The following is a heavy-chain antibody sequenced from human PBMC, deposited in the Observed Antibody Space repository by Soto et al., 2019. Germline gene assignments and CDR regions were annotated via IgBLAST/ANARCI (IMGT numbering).Heavy chain of an antibody. V-gene: IGHV5-10-1*01. CDR1: GYSFTSYW. CDR3: ARHVGEIYYYYGMDV. J-gene: IGHJ6*02. Sequence: GESLKISCKGSGYSFTSYWISWVRQMPGKGLEWMGRIDPSDSYTNYSPSFQGHVTISADKSISTAYLQWSSLKASDTAMYYCARHVGEIYYYYGMDVWGQGTTVTVSS. CDR2: IDPSDSYT.